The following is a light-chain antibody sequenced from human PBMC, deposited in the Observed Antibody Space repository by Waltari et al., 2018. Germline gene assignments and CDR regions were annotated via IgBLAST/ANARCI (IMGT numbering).Light chain of an antibody. CDR1: SSDVGTYNL. V-gene: IGLV2-23*02. CDR3: CSYAGSSTWV. CDR2: EVS. Sequence: QSALTQPASVSGSPGQSITISCTGTSSDVGTYNLVSWYQQHPGKAPKFMIYEVSKRPSCVSNRFSGSKSGNTASLTISGLQAEDEAAYYCCSYAGSSTWVFGGGTKLTVL. J-gene: IGLJ3*02.